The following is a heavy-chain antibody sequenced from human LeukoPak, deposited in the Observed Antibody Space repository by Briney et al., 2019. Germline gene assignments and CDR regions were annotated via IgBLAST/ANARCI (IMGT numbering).Heavy chain of an antibody. CDR1: GGSFSGYY. V-gene: IGHV4-34*01. CDR2: ISYSGRT. Sequence: SETLSLTCAVYGGSFSGYYWSWIRQPPGKGLEWIGSISYSGRTYYNPSLKSRVTISVDTSKNQFSLRLSSVTAADTAVYYCARASYSYDISGWVPFDYWGQGTLVTVSS. D-gene: IGHD3-22*01. J-gene: IGHJ4*02. CDR3: ARASYSYDISGWVPFDY.